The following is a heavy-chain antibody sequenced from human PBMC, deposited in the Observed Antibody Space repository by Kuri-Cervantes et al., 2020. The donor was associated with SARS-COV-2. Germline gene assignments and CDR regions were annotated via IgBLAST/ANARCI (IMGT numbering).Heavy chain of an antibody. CDR3: ARDGCGGSCYGYYYMDV. V-gene: IGHV4-30-4*08. D-gene: IGHD2-15*01. CDR2: IYYTGST. J-gene: IGHJ6*03. CDR1: GGSISSGHYY. Sequence: SETLSLTCTVSGGSISSGHYYWSWIRQPPGKGLEWIDYIYYTGSTYYNPSLKSRISISVDTSKNQFSLKLSSVTAADTAVYYCARDGCGGSCYGYYYMDVWGKGTTVTVSS.